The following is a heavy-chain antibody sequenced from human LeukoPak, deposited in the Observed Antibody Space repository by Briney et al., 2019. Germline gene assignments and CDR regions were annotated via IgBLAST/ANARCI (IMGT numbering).Heavy chain of an antibody. J-gene: IGHJ5*02. V-gene: IGHV1-69*13. Sequence: ASVKVSCKASGGTFSSYAISWVRQAPGQGLEWMGGIIPIFGTANYAQKFQGRVTITADESTSTAYMELSSLRSEDAAVYYCARGVLMVYALGIPKNWFDPWGQGTLVTVSS. CDR2: IIPIFGTA. CDR1: GGTFSSYA. D-gene: IGHD2-8*01. CDR3: ARGVLMVYALGIPKNWFDP.